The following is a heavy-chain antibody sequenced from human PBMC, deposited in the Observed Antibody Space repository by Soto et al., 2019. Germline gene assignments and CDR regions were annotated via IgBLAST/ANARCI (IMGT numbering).Heavy chain of an antibody. Sequence: PSETLSLTCTVSGGSISDDSYWSWIRQTPGKGLEWIGYIYHTGNTYYNPALRSRVSISVDKSKSQFSLKPISVTAADTAVYFRARDEYQLLSSVSWFDSWGQGTLVTVSS. J-gene: IGHJ5*01. CDR1: GGSISDDSY. D-gene: IGHD2-2*01. CDR2: IYHTGNT. V-gene: IGHV4-30-4*01. CDR3: ARDEYQLLSSVSWFDS.